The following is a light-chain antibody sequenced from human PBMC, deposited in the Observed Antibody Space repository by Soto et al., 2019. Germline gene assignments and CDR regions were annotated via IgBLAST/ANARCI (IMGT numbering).Light chain of an antibody. V-gene: IGKV3-20*01. Sequence: EIVMTQSPGTLSLSPGERATLSCRASQSVSSSYLAWYQQKPGQAPRLLIYGASCRATGIPDRFSGSGSGTDFTLTISRLEPEDFAVYYCQQYGSSPLTFGQGTKVEIK. CDR3: QQYGSSPLT. CDR1: QSVSSSY. CDR2: GAS. J-gene: IGKJ1*01.